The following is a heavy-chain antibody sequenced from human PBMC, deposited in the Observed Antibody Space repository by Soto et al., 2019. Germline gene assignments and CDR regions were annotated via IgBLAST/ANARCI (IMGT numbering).Heavy chain of an antibody. V-gene: IGHV4-39*02. CDR2: VYYNGFT. D-gene: IGHD3-16*01. J-gene: IGHJ5*02. Sequence: PSETLSLTCTVSGGSISSSNYYWAWIRQSPGKGLEWIGSVYYNGFTYYNPSLKSRVTISVDTSKNQFSLKLTSVTAADTAVYYCARDRGGITVSSKPLGEWFDPWGQGTLVTVSS. CDR1: GGSISSSNYY. CDR3: ARDRGGITVSSKPLGEWFDP.